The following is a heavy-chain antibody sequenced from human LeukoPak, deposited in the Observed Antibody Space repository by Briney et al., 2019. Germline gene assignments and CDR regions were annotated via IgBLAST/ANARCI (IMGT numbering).Heavy chain of an antibody. CDR3: AKKPMGADYYFDY. V-gene: IGHV3-23*01. CDR2: ISGSGGST. D-gene: IGHD1-26*01. J-gene: IGHJ4*02. CDR1: GFTFSSYA. Sequence: GGSLRLSCAASGFTFSSYAMSWVRQAPGKGLEWVSAISGSGGSTYYADSVKGRFTISRDNSKNMLYLQMNSLRAEDTAVYYCAKKPMGADYYFDYWGQGTLVTVSS.